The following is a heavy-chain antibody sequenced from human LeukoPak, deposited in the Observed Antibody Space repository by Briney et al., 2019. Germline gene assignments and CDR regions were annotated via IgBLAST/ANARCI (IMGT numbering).Heavy chain of an antibody. CDR3: APSRDGYNLVDY. CDR2: IIPILGIA. D-gene: IGHD5-24*01. J-gene: IGHJ4*02. V-gene: IGHV1-69*04. Sequence: GASVKVSCKASGGTFSSYAISWVRQAPGQGLEWMGRIIPILGIANYAQKFQGRVTITADKSTSTAYMELSSLRSEDTAAYYCAPSRDGYNLVDYWGQGTLVTVSS. CDR1: GGTFSSYA.